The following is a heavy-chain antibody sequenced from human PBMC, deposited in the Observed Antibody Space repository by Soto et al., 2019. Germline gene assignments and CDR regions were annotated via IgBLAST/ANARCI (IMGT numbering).Heavy chain of an antibody. CDR2: IVPLLGTA. J-gene: IGHJ2*01. V-gene: IGHV1-69*01. CDR3: ARDRGSQNWYFGV. Sequence: EQLVQSGAEVKKPGSSVKVSCKASGDIFSSYPFSWVRQAPGQGLEWMGGIVPLLGTADYAQKFQDRVTITADDSTSTVYMELSSLRSDDTAVYYCARDRGSQNWYFGVWGRGTLVSVSS. CDR1: GDIFSSYP. D-gene: IGHD3-10*01.